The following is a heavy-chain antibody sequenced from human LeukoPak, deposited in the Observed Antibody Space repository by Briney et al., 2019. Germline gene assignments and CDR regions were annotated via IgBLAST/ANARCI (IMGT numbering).Heavy chain of an antibody. J-gene: IGHJ6*02. Sequence: SETLTLTCTVSGGSVTSGGYYWSWIRQHPGKGLEWIGYVYYTGSTYYNPSLKSRVTISPDTSKNQFSLKVSSVTAADTAVYYCARISAGRYGMDVWGQGTTVTVSS. D-gene: IGHD6-6*01. CDR3: ARISAGRYGMDV. CDR1: GGSVTSGGYY. V-gene: IGHV4-31*03. CDR2: VYYTGST.